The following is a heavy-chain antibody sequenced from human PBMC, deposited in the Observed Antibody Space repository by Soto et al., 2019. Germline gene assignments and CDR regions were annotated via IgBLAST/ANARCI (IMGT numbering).Heavy chain of an antibody. V-gene: IGHV4-39*01. Sequence: SETLSLTCTVSGGSISTTSYYWGWIRQPPGKGLEWIGSIYYSGTTYYNPSLKSRITISVDTSRNQFSLKLSSVPAADTAIYYCARTGTYYGMDVWGQGTTVTIAS. J-gene: IGHJ6*02. D-gene: IGHD1-1*01. CDR2: IYYSGTT. CDR1: GGSISTTSYY. CDR3: ARTGTYYGMDV.